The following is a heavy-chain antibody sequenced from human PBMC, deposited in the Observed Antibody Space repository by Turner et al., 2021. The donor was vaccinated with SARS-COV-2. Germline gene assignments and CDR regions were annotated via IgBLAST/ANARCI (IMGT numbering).Heavy chain of an antibody. CDR2: TSYDGSNK. CDR3: AKQQGLYSNPMYYFDY. J-gene: IGHJ4*02. V-gene: IGHV3-30*18. D-gene: IGHD4-4*01. CDR1: GFTFSSYG. Sequence: VQLVESGGGVVQPAGSLRLSCSSSGFTFSSYGMHWVRQAPGKGLEWVAVTSYDGSNKYYADSVKGRFTIYRDNSKNTLYLQMNSLRAEDTAVYYCAKQQGLYSNPMYYFDYWGQGTLVTVSS.